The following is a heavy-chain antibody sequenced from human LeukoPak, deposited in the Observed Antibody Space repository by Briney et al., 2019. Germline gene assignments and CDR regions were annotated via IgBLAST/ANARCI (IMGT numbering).Heavy chain of an antibody. V-gene: IGHV4-4*07. D-gene: IGHD1-26*01. J-gene: IGHJ4*02. Sequence: SETLSLTCTVSGGSISAYYWNWIRQPAGKGLEWIGLIYTSGTTNYNPSLKSRVTLSIDTSKNQFSLKLSSVTAADTAVYYCARWSVSKGELLSEGFDYWGQGTLVTVSS. CDR3: ARWSVSKGELLSEGFDY. CDR1: GGSISAYY. CDR2: IYTSGTT.